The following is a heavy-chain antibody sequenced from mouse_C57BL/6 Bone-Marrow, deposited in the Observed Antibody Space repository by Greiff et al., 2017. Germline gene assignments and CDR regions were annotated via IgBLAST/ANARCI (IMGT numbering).Heavy chain of an antibody. CDR3: ARRYYYGSSYVWYFDV. J-gene: IGHJ1*03. D-gene: IGHD1-1*01. CDR1: GYTFTSYG. Sequence: QVQLQQSGAELARPGASVTLSCKASGYTFTSYGISWVKQRTGQGLEWIGEIYPRSGNTYYNEKLKGKATLTADKYSRTAYMELRSLTSEDSAVYFGARRYYYGSSYVWYFDVWGTGTTVTVAS. CDR2: IYPRSGNT. V-gene: IGHV1-81*01.